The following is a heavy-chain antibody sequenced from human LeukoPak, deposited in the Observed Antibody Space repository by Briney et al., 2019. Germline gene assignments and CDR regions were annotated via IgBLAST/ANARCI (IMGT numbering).Heavy chain of an antibody. CDR2: ISSGASTM. Sequence: GGSLRLSCAASGFMFRSFEMYWVRQAPGKGLEWVAYISSGASTMYYADSVKGRFTISRDDAKNSLFLQMNSLRAEDTAIYYCALLAVASDFDYWGQGTLVTVS. D-gene: IGHD6-19*01. V-gene: IGHV3-48*03. CDR1: GFMFRSFE. CDR3: ALLAVASDFDY. J-gene: IGHJ4*02.